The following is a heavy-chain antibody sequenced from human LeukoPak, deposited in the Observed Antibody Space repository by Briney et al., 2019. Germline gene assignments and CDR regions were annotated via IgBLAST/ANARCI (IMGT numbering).Heavy chain of an antibody. D-gene: IGHD2-2*01. CDR2: IKSKGGGGTI. CDR1: GFPFSDAW. Sequence: RGSLRLSCTGSGFPFSDAWMTWVRQAPGQGPEWDGRIKSKGGGGTIDYASPVKGRFTISRDDSENTLYLQMNSLRTDDTAVYYCSKDLPHTRAWALNYWGQGALVTVSS. V-gene: IGHV3-15*01. J-gene: IGHJ4*02. CDR3: SKDLPHTRAWALNY.